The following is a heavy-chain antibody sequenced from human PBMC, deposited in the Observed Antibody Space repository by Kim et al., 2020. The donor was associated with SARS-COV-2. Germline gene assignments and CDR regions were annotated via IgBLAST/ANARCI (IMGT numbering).Heavy chain of an antibody. CDR1: GGSISSNRYY. D-gene: IGHD4-17*01. J-gene: IGHJ4*02. CDR2: IYFSGST. V-gene: IGHV4-39*01. Sequence: SETLSLTCTVSGGSISSNRYYWGWIRQPPGKGLEWIGTIYFSGSTYYNPSLKSRVSISVDTSKNQFSLKLTSVTAADTAVYYCARSRGAAGETWGIFDYWGQGTLVTVSS. CDR3: ARSRGAAGETWGIFDY.